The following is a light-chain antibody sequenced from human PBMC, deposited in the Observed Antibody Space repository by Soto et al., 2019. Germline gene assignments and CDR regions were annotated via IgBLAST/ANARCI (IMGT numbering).Light chain of an antibody. CDR3: QQHNNWPPGT. CDR1: QRVSSSA. J-gene: IGKJ1*01. Sequence: EIVLTQSPGPLSLSPGERATLSCRASQRVSSSALAWYQQKPGQAPRLLIYCSSSTATGIPDRFSCSGSGTEFTLTITSLQSEDFAVYYCQQHNNWPPGTFGQGTKVDIK. CDR2: CSS. V-gene: IGKV3-20*01.